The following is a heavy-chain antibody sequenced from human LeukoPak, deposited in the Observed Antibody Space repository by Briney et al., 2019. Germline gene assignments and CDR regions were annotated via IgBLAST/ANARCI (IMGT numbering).Heavy chain of an antibody. D-gene: IGHD5-24*01. V-gene: IGHV3-66*02. Sequence: QTGGSLRLSCAASGFTVSSNYMSWVRQAPGKGLEWVSVIYSGGSTYYADSVKGRFTISRDNSKYTLYLQMNSLRAEDTAVYYCARTLTDGYTYYYYDSMDVWGKGTTVTVSS. CDR3: ARTLTDGYTYYYYDSMDV. J-gene: IGHJ6*03. CDR1: GFTVSSNY. CDR2: IYSGGST.